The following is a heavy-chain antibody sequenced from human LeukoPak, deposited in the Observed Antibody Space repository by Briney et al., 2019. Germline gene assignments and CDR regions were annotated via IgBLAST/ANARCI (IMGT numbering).Heavy chain of an antibody. D-gene: IGHD6-6*01. CDR2: IFTSGST. V-gene: IGHV4-61*02. J-gene: IGHJ4*02. CDR3: ASQLGYFDF. Sequence: SQTLCLTCSVSGAPISSGSCYWPWLRQPAGRGLEWLGRIFTSGSTNYNPSLKSRVTISVDRSKNQFSLKLSSLTAADTAVYSCASQLGYFDFWAQGPLVTVSS. CDR1: GAPISSGSCY.